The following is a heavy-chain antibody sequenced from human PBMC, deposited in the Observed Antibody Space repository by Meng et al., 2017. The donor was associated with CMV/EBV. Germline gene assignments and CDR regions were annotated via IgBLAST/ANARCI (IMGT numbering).Heavy chain of an antibody. D-gene: IGHD6-13*01. CDR1: GGTFSSYA. J-gene: IGHJ4*02. CDR2: IIPILGTA. CDR3: AREVFAAAVPYHLSYFDY. V-gene: IGHV1-69*05. Sequence: SVKVSCKASGGTFSSYAISWVRQAPGQGLEWMGGIIPILGTANYAQKFQGRVTITTDESTSTAYMELSSLRSEDTAVYYCAREVFAAAVPYHLSYFDYWGQGTLVTVSS.